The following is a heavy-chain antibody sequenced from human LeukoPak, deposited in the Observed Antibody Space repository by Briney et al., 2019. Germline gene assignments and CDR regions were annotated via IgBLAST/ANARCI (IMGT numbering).Heavy chain of an antibody. Sequence: PGGSLRLSCAASGFTFSNAWMSWVRQAPGKGLEWVGRIKSKTDGGTTDYAAPVKGRFTISRDDSKNMLYLQMNSLKTEDAAVYYCTTDAGDIAAAGIAYTGARDYWGQGTLVTVSS. V-gene: IGHV3-15*01. D-gene: IGHD6-13*01. J-gene: IGHJ4*02. CDR3: TTDAGDIAAAGIAYTGARDY. CDR2: IKSKTDGGTT. CDR1: GFTFSNAW.